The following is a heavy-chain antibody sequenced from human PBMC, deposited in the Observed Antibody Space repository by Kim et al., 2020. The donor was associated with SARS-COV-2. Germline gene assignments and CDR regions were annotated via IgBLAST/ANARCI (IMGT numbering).Heavy chain of an antibody. Sequence: SETLSLTCTVSGGSIRSGGYYWSWIRQHPGKGLEWIGYIYYSGSTYYNPSLESRVTISVDTSKNQFSLKLSSVTAADTAVYYCAIGVSVVCSGTSCLNWVDPWGQGTLVTVSS. D-gene: IGHD2-2*01. CDR3: AIGVSVVCSGTSCLNWVDP. CDR2: IYYSGST. CDR1: GGSIRSGGYY. J-gene: IGHJ5*02. V-gene: IGHV4-31*03.